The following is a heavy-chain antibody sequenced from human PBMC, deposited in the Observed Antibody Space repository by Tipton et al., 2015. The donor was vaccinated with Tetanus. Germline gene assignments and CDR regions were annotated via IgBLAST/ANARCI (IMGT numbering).Heavy chain of an antibody. V-gene: IGHV4-31*03. CDR2: IYSSGST. D-gene: IGHD1-26*01. J-gene: IGHJ4*02. CDR3: ARDQARGARGWNYFDY. Sequence: TLSLTCSVSGGSISSGGYYWSWIRQHPGKGLEWIGDIYSSGSTYYNPSLKSRVTISVDTSKNQFSPKLNSVTAADTAVYYCARDQARGARGWNYFDYWGQGSLVTVSS. CDR1: GGSISSGGYY.